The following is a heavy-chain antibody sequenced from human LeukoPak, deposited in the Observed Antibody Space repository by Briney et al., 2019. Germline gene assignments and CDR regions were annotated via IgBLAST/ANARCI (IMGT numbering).Heavy chain of an antibody. CDR1: GFTFSSYW. CDR3: AREGHSGRGPYYYGMDV. V-gene: IGHV3-7*03. Sequence: PGGSLRLSCAASGFTFSSYWMSWVRQAPGKGLEWVANIKQDGSEKYYVDSVKGRFTISRDNAKNSLYLQMNSLRAEDTAVYYCAREGHSGRGPYYYGMDVWGQGTTVTVSS. CDR2: IKQDGSEK. D-gene: IGHD6-19*01. J-gene: IGHJ6*02.